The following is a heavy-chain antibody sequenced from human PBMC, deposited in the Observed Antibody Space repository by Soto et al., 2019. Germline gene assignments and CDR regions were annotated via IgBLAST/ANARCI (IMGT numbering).Heavy chain of an antibody. D-gene: IGHD6-19*01. V-gene: IGHV3-48*03. J-gene: IGHJ4*02. CDR2: ISTSGNTI. Sequence: LRLSCAVSAFSFTSDEMNWVRHAPGKGLEWVAYISTSGNTIYYADSVKGRFTISRDNAKNSLYLQMNSLRVEDTAVYYCVRDRYSSGWFGDFWGQGTPVTVSS. CDR1: AFSFTSDE. CDR3: VRDRYSSGWFGDF.